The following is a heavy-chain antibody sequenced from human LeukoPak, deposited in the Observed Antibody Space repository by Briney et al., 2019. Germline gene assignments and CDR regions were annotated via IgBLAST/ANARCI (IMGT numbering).Heavy chain of an antibody. CDR2: ISYSGANS. D-gene: IGHD3-22*01. CDR1: GFTFSGSA. Sequence: GGSLRLSCAASGFTFSGSAMSWVRQAPGEGLEWVSLISYSGANSYYTDSVRGRFTISRDNSKDTLFLQMNSLRAEDTAIYYCAREENFYDSSHYYFDYWGQGTLVTVSS. J-gene: IGHJ4*02. V-gene: IGHV3-23*01. CDR3: AREENFYDSSHYYFDY.